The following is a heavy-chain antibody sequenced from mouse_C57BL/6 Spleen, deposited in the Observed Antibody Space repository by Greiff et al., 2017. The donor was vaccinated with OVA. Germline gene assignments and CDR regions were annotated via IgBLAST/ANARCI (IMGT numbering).Heavy chain of an antibody. Sequence: EVQLQQSVAELVRPGASVKLSCTASGFNFKNTYMHWVKQRPEQGLEWIGWIDPANGNTKYAPKFQGKATITVDPSSNTAYLRLSSLTSEDTSVYYCGSGGNSFAYWGQGTLVTVSA. D-gene: IGHD2-1*01. CDR2: IDPANGNT. CDR1: GFNFKNTY. V-gene: IGHV14-3*01. J-gene: IGHJ3*01. CDR3: GSGGNSFAY.